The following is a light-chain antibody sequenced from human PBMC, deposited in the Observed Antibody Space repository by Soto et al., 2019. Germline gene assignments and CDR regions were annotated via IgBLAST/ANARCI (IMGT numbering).Light chain of an antibody. CDR2: AAS. CDR1: QSINSN. J-gene: IGKJ4*01. CDR3: QQSYSSPLT. V-gene: IGKV1-39*01. Sequence: DIQMTQSPSSLSASVGDRVTITCRASQSINSNLNWYQQKPGKAPKVLIYAASSLQSGVPSRFSGSGSRTDFTLTISSLQPEDFATYLCQQSYSSPLTFGVGTKVEIK.